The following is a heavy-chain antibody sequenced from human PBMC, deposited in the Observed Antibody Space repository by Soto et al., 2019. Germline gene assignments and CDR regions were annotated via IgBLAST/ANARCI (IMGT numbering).Heavy chain of an antibody. D-gene: IGHD3-3*01. CDR1: GGSISRSADY. CDR3: VRQDLAWWFDP. CDR2: IYYTGTT. Sequence: QVQLQETGPGLVKPSETLSLTCTVSGGSISRSADYWGWVRQPPGKGLEWIAGIYYTGTTYQNPSLKSRVSISADTSKNQISLNLGSVTAADTAVYYCVRQDLAWWFDPWGQGTLVTVSS. V-gene: IGHV4-39*01. J-gene: IGHJ5*02.